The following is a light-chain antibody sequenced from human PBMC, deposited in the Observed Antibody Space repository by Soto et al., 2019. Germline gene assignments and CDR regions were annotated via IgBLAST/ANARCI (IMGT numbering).Light chain of an antibody. V-gene: IGKV3-20*01. CDR1: QSVSRSF. CDR3: QQYGTSPWT. Sequence: EIVLTQSPGTLSLSPGERATLSCRASQSVSRSFLAWYQQKPGQAPSLLIYGASSRATGIPDRFSGTGSGTDFSFTISGLEPEDFAVYFFQQYGTSPWTFGQGTKVEI. CDR2: GAS. J-gene: IGKJ1*01.